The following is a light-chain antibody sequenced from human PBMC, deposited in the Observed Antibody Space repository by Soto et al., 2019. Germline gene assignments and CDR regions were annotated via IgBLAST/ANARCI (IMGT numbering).Light chain of an antibody. CDR2: WAS. Sequence: DIVMTQSPDSLAVSLGERATINCKSSQTLLLSSNNRNCLTWYQQKPGQPPRLLIYWASNREPGVPDRFSASGSGTDFSLTINSLQAEDVALYFCQQYYSIPYTFGQGTKLEIK. V-gene: IGKV4-1*01. CDR3: QQYYSIPYT. CDR1: QTLLLSSNNRNC. J-gene: IGKJ2*01.